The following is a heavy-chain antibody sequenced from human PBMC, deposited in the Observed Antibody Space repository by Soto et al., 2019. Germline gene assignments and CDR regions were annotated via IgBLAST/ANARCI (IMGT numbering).Heavy chain of an antibody. D-gene: IGHD4-17*01. CDR3: ASSTTVTSLYY. Sequence: SETLSLTSTVSGRSISSYYWSWIRQPPGKGLEWIGYIYYSGSTNYNPSLKSRVTISVDTSKNQFSLKLSSVTAADTAVYYCASSTTVTSLYYWGQGTLVTVSS. V-gene: IGHV4-59*08. CDR2: IYYSGST. J-gene: IGHJ4*02. CDR1: GRSISSYY.